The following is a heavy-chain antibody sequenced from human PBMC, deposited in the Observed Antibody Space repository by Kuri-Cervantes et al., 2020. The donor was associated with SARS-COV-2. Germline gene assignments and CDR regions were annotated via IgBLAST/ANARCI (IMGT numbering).Heavy chain of an antibody. CDR2: IIPILGIA. Sequence: SVKVSCKASGGTFSSYAISWVRQAPGQGLEWMGRIIPILGIANYAQKFQGRVTITADKSTSTAYMELSSLRSEDTAVYYCARDRGIAAADLDPWGQGTLVTVSS. V-gene: IGHV1-69*04. J-gene: IGHJ5*02. CDR3: ARDRGIAAADLDP. CDR1: GGTFSSYA. D-gene: IGHD6-13*01.